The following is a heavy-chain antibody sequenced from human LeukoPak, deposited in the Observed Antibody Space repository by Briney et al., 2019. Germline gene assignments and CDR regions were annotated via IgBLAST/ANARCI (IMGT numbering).Heavy chain of an antibody. CDR3: ARAKMTTAGGVVDY. CDR1: GFTFSSYE. V-gene: IGHV3-48*03. J-gene: IGHJ4*02. Sequence: GSLRLSCAASGFTFSSYEMNWFRQAPGKGLEWVSYISSSGGTIYYADSVKGRFTISRDNAKNSLYLQMNSLRAEDTAVYYCARAKMTTAGGVVDYWGQGTLVTVSS. CDR2: ISSSGGTI. D-gene: IGHD6-13*01.